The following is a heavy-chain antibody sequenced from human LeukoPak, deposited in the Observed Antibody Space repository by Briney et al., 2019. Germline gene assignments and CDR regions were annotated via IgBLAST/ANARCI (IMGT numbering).Heavy chain of an antibody. CDR3: ARDKIVGATYFDY. Sequence: GGSLRLSCAASGFTFSSYWMSWVRQAPGKGLEWVANIKQDGSEKYYVDFVKGRFTISRDNAKNSLHLQMNSLRAEDTAVYYCARDKIVGATYFDYWGQGTLVTVSS. D-gene: IGHD1-26*01. V-gene: IGHV3-7*01. CDR1: GFTFSSYW. J-gene: IGHJ4*02. CDR2: IKQDGSEK.